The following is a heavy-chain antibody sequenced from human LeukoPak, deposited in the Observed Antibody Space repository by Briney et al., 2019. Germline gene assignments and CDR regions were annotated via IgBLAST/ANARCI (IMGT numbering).Heavy chain of an antibody. V-gene: IGHV4-39*01. J-gene: IGHJ4*01. D-gene: IGHD2-2*01. Sequence: SETLSLTCTVSGGSISSSSYYWGWIRQPPGKGLEWIGSIYYSGSTYYNPSLKSRVTISVDTSKNQFALKLSSVTAADPAVYYCARVLAVVPAASFASGYYWGHGTLVTVSS. CDR1: GGSISSSSYY. CDR3: ARVLAVVPAASFASGYY. CDR2: IYYSGST.